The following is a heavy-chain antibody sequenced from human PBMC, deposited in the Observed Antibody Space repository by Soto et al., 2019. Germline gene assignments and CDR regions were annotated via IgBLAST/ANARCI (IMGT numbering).Heavy chain of an antibody. D-gene: IGHD3-9*01. CDR2: ISGSGGST. Sequence: PGGSLRLSCAASGCTFSSYAMSWVRQAPGKGLEWVSAISGSGGSTYYADSVKGRFTISRDNSKNTLYLQMNSLRAEDTAVYYCAKVPDYDILTGIPYYFAYGGQGPLVTVSS. V-gene: IGHV3-23*01. J-gene: IGHJ4*02. CDR1: GCTFSSYA. CDR3: AKVPDYDILTGIPYYFAY.